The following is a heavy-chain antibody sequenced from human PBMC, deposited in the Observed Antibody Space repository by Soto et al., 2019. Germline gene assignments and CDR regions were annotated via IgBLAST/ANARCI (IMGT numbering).Heavy chain of an antibody. CDR3: ARGYSGYDFYYYYYYMDV. CDR1: GGTFSRYT. CDR2: IIPILGIA. Sequence: QVQLVQSGAEVKKPGSSVKVSCKASGGTFSRYTISWVRQAPGQGLEWMGRIIPILGIANYAQKFQGRVTITADKSTSTAYMELSSLRSEDTAVYYCARGYSGYDFYYYYYYMDVWGKGTTVTVSS. V-gene: IGHV1-69*02. D-gene: IGHD5-12*01. J-gene: IGHJ6*03.